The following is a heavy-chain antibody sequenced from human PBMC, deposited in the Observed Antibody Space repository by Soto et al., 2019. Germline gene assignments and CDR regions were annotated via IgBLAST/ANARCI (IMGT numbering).Heavy chain of an antibody. CDR2: IYHSGST. V-gene: IGHV4-38-2*01. CDR3: ASYVRAVAGSRKSRDYDY. J-gene: IGHJ4*02. Sequence: SETLTLTCAFSGYSISSGYYGGWFRQPPVKGLEWIGSIYHSGSTYYNPSLKSRVTISVDTSKNQFSLKLSSVTAADTAVYYCASYVRAVAGSRKSRDYDYWGQGTLVTVSS. D-gene: IGHD6-19*01. CDR1: GYSISSGYY.